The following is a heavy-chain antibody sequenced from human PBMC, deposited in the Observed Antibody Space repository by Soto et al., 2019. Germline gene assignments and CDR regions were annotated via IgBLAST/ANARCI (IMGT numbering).Heavy chain of an antibody. D-gene: IGHD6-13*01. CDR2: MSGSGGRP. Sequence: GGSLKLSCAASGLTFSSYAMSWVRLAPGNVFEWVLAMSGSGGRPYYADSVKGRFTISRDNSNNTLYLQMNSLRAEDTAVYYCAKDALIAAAGHDAFDIWGQGTMVTVSS. CDR3: AKDALIAAAGHDAFDI. J-gene: IGHJ3*02. CDR1: GLTFSSYA. V-gene: IGHV3-23*01.